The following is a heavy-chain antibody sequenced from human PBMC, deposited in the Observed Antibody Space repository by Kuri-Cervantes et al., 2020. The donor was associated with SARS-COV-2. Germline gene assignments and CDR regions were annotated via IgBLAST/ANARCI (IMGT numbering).Heavy chain of an antibody. CDR2: INHRGDT. CDR3: ARGINGYLFFYYLDF. Sequence: SETLSLTCSLYYGTLNGYQWSWIRQPPGRGLEWIGGINHRGDTYYNPSLEGRVTISRDTSENKFSLRLSSVTAADTAVYYCARGINGYLFFYYLDFWGKGTTVTVSS. D-gene: IGHD3-22*01. J-gene: IGHJ6*03. V-gene: IGHV4-34*01. CDR1: YGTLNGYQ.